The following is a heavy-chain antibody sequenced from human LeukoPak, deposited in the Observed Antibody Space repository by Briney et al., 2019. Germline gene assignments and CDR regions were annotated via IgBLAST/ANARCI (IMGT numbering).Heavy chain of an antibody. CDR1: GFTVSNSY. V-gene: IGHV3-53*01. D-gene: IGHD1-26*01. J-gene: IGHJ4*02. Sequence: GGSLRLSCTASGFTVSNSYMSWVRQAPGKGLEWVSFLYSGVSTYYADSVKGRFTISRDNSKNTLYLQMNSLRAEDTAVYYCARTYSGSYSRYFDYWGQGTLVTVSS. CDR3: ARTYSGSYSRYFDY. CDR2: LYSGVST.